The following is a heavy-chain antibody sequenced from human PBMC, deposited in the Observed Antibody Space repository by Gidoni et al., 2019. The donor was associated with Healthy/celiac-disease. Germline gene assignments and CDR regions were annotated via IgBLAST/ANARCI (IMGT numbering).Heavy chain of an antibody. CDR2: IYYSGST. Sequence: ICGGYYWSWIRQHPGKGLEWTGSIYYSGSTYYNPSLKILVTISVDTSKNQFSLKLSSVTAANTAVYYCPRDRSKDYYDRSGYFDWGQGTLVTVSS. V-gene: IGHV4-31*01. J-gene: IGHJ4*02. CDR1: ICGGYY. CDR3: PRDRSKDYYDRSGYFD. D-gene: IGHD3-22*01.